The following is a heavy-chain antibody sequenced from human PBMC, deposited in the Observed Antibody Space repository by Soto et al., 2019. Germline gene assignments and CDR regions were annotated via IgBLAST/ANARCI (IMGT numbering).Heavy chain of an antibody. CDR1: GDSINHYY. D-gene: IGHD6-13*01. CDR3: AKYRRTEAEGFTLDY. CDR2: IYYTGST. V-gene: IGHV4-59*01. J-gene: IGHJ4*02. Sequence: SETLSLTCTVSGDSINHYYWSWIRQPPGKRPEWIGYIYYTGSTTYNPSLESRVTMSVDTSRNQFSLKLSSVNAADTAVYYCAKYRRTEAEGFTLDYWGRGTLVTVSS.